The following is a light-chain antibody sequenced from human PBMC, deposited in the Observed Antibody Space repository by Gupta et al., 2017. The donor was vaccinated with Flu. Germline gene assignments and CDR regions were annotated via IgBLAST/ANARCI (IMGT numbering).Light chain of an antibody. CDR3: QQYHKWPRA. Sequence: GEIVTLCCRASQIVTSNLAWYQLKPGQAPRLLIYASYIRATGIPARFSGRGSETDFTLTISSLQSEDFAIYYCQQYHKWPRAFGQGTKLDFK. J-gene: IGKJ2*01. CDR2: ASY. V-gene: IGKV3-15*01. CDR1: QIVTSN.